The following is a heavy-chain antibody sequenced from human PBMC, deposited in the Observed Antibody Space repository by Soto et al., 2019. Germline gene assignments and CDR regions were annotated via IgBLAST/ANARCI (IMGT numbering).Heavy chain of an antibody. CDR3: ARGVAAAGTGVYNWFDP. D-gene: IGHD6-13*01. Sequence: QVQLVQSGAEVKKPGSSVKVSCKASGGTFSSYAISWVRQAPGQGLEWMGGIIPIFGTANYAQKFQGRVTSTADESTSTAYMELSSLRSEDTAVYYCARGVAAAGTGVYNWFDPWGQGTLVTVSS. J-gene: IGHJ5*02. CDR2: IIPIFGTA. CDR1: GGTFSSYA. V-gene: IGHV1-69*01.